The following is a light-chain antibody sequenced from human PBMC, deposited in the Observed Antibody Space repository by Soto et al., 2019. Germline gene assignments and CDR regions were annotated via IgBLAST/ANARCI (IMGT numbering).Light chain of an antibody. CDR2: EVI. J-gene: IGLJ2*01. CDR1: SGNVGPYNF. V-gene: IGLV2-14*01. Sequence: QSALTQPASVSGSPGQSITISCTGTSGNVGPYNFVSWYQQHPSKVHLLIIFEVIYRPSGVSSRFSGSKSGTTASLTTSYHHADDADDYYCSSYTSLKTRVFGGGTKLTVL. CDR3: SSYTSLKTRV.